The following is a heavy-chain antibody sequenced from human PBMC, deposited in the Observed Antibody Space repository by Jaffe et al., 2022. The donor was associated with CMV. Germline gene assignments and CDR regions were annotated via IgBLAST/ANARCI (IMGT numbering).Heavy chain of an antibody. Sequence: EVQLVESGGGLVQAGGSLRLSCAASGLIVRDEYMSWVRQAPGKGLEWVSNLHPTGNSYYADSVKGRFTISTDTSNNTLYLQMNSLRVDDTAVYYCARVWHSDWAWGQGTLVIVSS. CDR3: ARVWHSDWA. J-gene: IGHJ5*02. CDR1: GLIVRDEY. D-gene: IGHD2-21*01. V-gene: IGHV3-66*01. CDR2: LHPTGNS.